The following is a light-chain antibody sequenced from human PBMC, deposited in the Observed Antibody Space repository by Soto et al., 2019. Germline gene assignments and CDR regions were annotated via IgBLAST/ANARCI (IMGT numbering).Light chain of an antibody. J-gene: IGLJ3*02. CDR1: SSNVGSNT. CDR2: SDD. Sequence: QSVLTQPPSASGTPGQRVTISCSGSSSNVGSNTVSWYQQLPGTAPKVLIYSDDQRPSGVPDRFSGSRSGSSASLAISGLQSGDEADYYCASWEDSLNGWVIGXGTKLTVL. CDR3: ASWEDSLNGWV. V-gene: IGLV1-44*01.